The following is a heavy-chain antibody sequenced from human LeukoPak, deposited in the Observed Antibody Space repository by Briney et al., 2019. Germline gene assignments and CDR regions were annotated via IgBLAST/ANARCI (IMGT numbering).Heavy chain of an antibody. Sequence: SVKVSCKASGGTFSKAAITWVRQAPGQGLEWMGRSIPMIGIGSYAQHFQGRITVSADKSTNTAYMELTSLSSEDTAVYYCALTRYTNMWSDTSYFYMDVWGKGTSVIVSS. CDR1: GGTFSKAA. V-gene: IGHV1-69*10. CDR2: SIPMIGIG. D-gene: IGHD2-21*01. J-gene: IGHJ6*03. CDR3: ALTRYTNMWSDTSYFYMDV.